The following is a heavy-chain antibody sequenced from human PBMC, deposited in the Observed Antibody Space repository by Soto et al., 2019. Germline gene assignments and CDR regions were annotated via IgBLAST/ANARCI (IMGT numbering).Heavy chain of an antibody. Sequence: NPSETLSLTCAVYGGSFSGYYWSWIRQPPGKGLEWIGEINHSGSTNYNPSLKSRVTISVDTSKNQFSLKLSSVTAADTAVYYCARASVQLDRWGQGTLVTVSS. CDR3: ARASVQLDR. CDR1: GGSFSGYY. CDR2: INHSGST. J-gene: IGHJ5*02. D-gene: IGHD1-1*01. V-gene: IGHV4-34*01.